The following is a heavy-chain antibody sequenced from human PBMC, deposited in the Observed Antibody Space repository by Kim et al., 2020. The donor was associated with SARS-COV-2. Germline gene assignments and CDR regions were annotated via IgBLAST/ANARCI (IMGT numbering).Heavy chain of an antibody. V-gene: IGHV3-74*01. CDR3: TRDMRE. J-gene: IGHJ4*02. CDR2: SEGSVT. Sequence: SEGSVTNHADSVKGRFAVSRDNAKSMLFLQMNSLRAEDAAVYYCTRDMREWGQGTLVTVSS. D-gene: IGHD2-2*01.